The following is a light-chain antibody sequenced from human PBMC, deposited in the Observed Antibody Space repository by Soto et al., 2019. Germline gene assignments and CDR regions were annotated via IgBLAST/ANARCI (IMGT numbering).Light chain of an antibody. Sequence: DIVMTQSPATLSVAPGERVTFSCRASQGVSRKLAWYQHKPGQAPSLLIYGASTRATGVPDRFSGSGFGTDFTLTITRLEPADFAVYYCQQYGGSPRTFGRGTKVDIK. CDR1: QGVSRK. CDR3: QQYGGSPRT. J-gene: IGKJ1*01. V-gene: IGKV3D-15*01. CDR2: GAS.